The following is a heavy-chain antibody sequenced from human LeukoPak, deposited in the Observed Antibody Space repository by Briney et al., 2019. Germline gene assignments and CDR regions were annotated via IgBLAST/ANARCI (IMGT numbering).Heavy chain of an antibody. V-gene: IGHV3-23*01. D-gene: IGHD3-10*01. J-gene: IGHJ4*02. CDR1: GFTFSSYD. Sequence: GGPLILSCEASGFTFSSYDMHWVRQAPGKGLEWVSVISGSGGSTDYADSVKGRFSISRDNSKNTLYLQMNSLRAEDTAVYYCAKGQLWFGEFSYFDYWGQGTLVTVSS. CDR3: AKGQLWFGEFSYFDY. CDR2: ISGSGGST.